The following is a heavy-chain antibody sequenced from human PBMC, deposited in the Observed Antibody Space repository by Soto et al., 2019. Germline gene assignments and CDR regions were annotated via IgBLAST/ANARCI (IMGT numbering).Heavy chain of an antibody. CDR1: GYTFTSYA. V-gene: IGHV1-3*01. D-gene: IGHD5-12*01. Sequence: GASVKVSCKASGYTFTSYAMHWVRQAPGQRLEWMGWINAGNGNTKYSQKFQGRVTITRDTSASTAYMELSSLRSEDTAVYYCARSDIVATIFDYWGQGTLVTVSS. J-gene: IGHJ4*02. CDR2: INAGNGNT. CDR3: ARSDIVATIFDY.